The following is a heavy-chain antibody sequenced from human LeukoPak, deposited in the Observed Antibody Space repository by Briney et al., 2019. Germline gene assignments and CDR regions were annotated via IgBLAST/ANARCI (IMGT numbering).Heavy chain of an antibody. J-gene: IGHJ4*02. CDR1: GFTFDDYA. D-gene: IGHD2-21*02. V-gene: IGHV3-9*01. Sequence: GRSLRLSCAASGFTFDDYAMYWVPQTPGKGLEWVSGISWNSGSIGYADSVKGRFTVSRDNAKNSLYLQMNSLRAEDTALYYCAKDVCGGDCGFDYWGQGTLVTVSS. CDR2: ISWNSGSI. CDR3: AKDVCGGDCGFDY.